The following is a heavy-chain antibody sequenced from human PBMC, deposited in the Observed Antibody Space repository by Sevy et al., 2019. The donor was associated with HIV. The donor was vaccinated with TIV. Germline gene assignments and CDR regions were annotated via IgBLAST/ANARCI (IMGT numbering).Heavy chain of an antibody. CDR1: GDSIISSHYS. V-gene: IGHV4-39*02. CDR3: ARLHPGEEAGGWFDP. CDR2: SSYSGSA. Sequence: SETLSLTCTVSGDSIISSHYSWGWIRQPPGKGLEWIGTSSYSGSAYYSPSLKSRVTISVDTSTNHFSLKLTSVTAADTSVYYCARLHPGEEAGGWFDPWGQGTLVTVSS. J-gene: IGHJ5*02. D-gene: IGHD3-16*01.